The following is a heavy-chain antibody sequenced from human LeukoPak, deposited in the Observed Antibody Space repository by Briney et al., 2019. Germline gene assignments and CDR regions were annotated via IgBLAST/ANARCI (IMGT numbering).Heavy chain of an antibody. CDR1: GFTFDDYA. CDR3: AGGWLRHFDY. V-gene: IGHV3-43*02. Sequence: GGSLRLSCAASGFTFDDYAMHWVRQAPGKGLEWVSLISGDGGSTYYADSVKGRFTISRDNAKSSLYLQMNSLRAEDTAVYYCAGGWLRHFDYWGQGTLVTVSS. J-gene: IGHJ4*02. D-gene: IGHD5-12*01. CDR2: ISGDGGST.